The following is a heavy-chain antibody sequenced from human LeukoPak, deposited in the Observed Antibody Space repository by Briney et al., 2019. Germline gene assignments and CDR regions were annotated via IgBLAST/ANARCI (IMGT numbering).Heavy chain of an antibody. CDR1: GFTFSSYV. D-gene: IGHD4-23*01. J-gene: IGHJ4*02. Sequence: GGSLRLSCAASGFTFSSYVMSWVRQAPGKGLEWVSAISGSGGRTYYADSVKGRFTISRDNAKNSLYLQMNSLRAEDTAVYYCARDYGGSSPFDYWGQGTLVTVSS. CDR2: ISGSGGRT. V-gene: IGHV3-23*01. CDR3: ARDYGGSSPFDY.